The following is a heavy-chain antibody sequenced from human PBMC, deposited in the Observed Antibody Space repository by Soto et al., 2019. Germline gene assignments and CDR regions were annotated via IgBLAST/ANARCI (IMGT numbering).Heavy chain of an antibody. J-gene: IGHJ4*02. D-gene: IGHD2-15*01. CDR2: LDHGGDTT. CDR1: GFSFNNYA. Sequence: GGSLRLSCAASGFSFNNYAMSWVRQAPGKGLEWVSALDHGGDTTYYVDSVKGRFTISRDNSKNTLYLQMTSLRAEDTAVYYCAKDPPAGYCSGGRCYSDRYWGQGTLVTVSS. V-gene: IGHV3-23*01. CDR3: AKDPPAGYCSGGRCYSDRY.